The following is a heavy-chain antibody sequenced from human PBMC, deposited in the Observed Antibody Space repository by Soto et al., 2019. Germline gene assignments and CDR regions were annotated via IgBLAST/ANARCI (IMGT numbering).Heavy chain of an antibody. CDR1: GYTFTTYG. V-gene: IGHV1-18*01. CDR3: ATRLLTLSGSYPYYFDY. Sequence: ASVKVSCKASGYTFTTYGISWVRQAPGRGLEWMGWISAYNGNTNVAQKFQGRLTMTEDTSTDTAYMELSSLRSEDTAVYYCATRLLTLSGSYPYYFDYWGQGTLVTVSS. CDR2: ISAYNGNT. D-gene: IGHD1-26*01. J-gene: IGHJ4*02.